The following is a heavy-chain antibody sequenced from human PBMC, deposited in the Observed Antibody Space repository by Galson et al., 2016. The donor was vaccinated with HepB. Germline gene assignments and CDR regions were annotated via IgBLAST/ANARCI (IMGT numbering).Heavy chain of an antibody. CDR2: IYPGDSHS. Sequence: QSGAEVKKPGESLKISCKGSGYIFNNFWVAWVRQMPGKGLEWMGIIYPGDSHSRYSQSLQGQVTISADKSINTAYLQWSSLTASDTAVYYCARTHSGGTDYYYYAMDVWGQGTTVTVSS. D-gene: IGHD2-15*01. V-gene: IGHV5-51*01. CDR3: ARTHSGGTDYYYYAMDV. J-gene: IGHJ6*02. CDR1: GYIFNNFW.